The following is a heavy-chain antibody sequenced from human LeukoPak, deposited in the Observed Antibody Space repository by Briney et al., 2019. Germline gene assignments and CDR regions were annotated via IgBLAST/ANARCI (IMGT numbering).Heavy chain of an antibody. CDR3: ARGLESSGWYGMDV. J-gene: IGHJ6*02. V-gene: IGHV1-46*01. D-gene: IGHD6-19*01. CDR2: INTSGATT. CDR1: GYTFSRHY. Sequence: VSVKVSCKTSGYTFSRHYIHWVRQAPGQGLEWLGIINTSGATTRYGQNFKGRVTATRDTSTSTVYMEMSSLNSEDTAVYYCARGLESSGWYGMDVWGQGTTIIVSS.